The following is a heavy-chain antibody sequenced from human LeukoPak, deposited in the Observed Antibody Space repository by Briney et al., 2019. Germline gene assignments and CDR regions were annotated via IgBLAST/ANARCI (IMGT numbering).Heavy chain of an antibody. CDR2: IIPLIGVV. V-gene: IGHV1-69*04. J-gene: IGHJ4*02. CDR1: ADIFSSYA. D-gene: IGHD2-15*01. Sequence: SVKVSCKTSADIFSSYAINWVRQAPGQGLEWMGRIIPLIGVVNYGQKLQTRVTISADKSTSTAYMELSSLRFEDTAVYFCARERRCSAGSCYAADLDSWGQGTLVAVSS. CDR3: ARERRCSAGSCYAADLDS.